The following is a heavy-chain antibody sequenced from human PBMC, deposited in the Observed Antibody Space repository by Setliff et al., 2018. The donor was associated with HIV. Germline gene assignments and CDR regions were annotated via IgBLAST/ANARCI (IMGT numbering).Heavy chain of an antibody. CDR1: GFTFSSYS. J-gene: IGHJ5*02. D-gene: IGHD3-3*01. V-gene: IGHV3-7*03. CDR3: ARVHLTTNAVYGVVSNWFDP. Sequence: PGGSLRLSCAASGFTFSSYSMHWVRQAPGKGLEWVASISPDGSRNYCVGSVKGRFTASRDNAKSSLYLQMNSLRAEDTAVYYCARVHLTTNAVYGVVSNWFDPWGQGALVTVSS. CDR2: ISPDGSRN.